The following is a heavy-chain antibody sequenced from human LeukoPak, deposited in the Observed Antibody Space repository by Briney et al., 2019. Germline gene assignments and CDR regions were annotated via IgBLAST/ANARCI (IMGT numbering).Heavy chain of an antibody. CDR3: ARASSALIDAALPNWFNP. CDR1: GFIFSSYA. V-gene: IGHV3-30*04. D-gene: IGHD3-3*01. Sequence: GRSLRLSCAASGFIFSSYAMHWVRQAPGKGLEWVAVISYDGSNKYYADSVKGRFTISRDNAKNSLYLQMNSLRAEDTALYYCARASSALIDAALPNWFNPWGQGTLVTVSS. J-gene: IGHJ5*02. CDR2: ISYDGSNK.